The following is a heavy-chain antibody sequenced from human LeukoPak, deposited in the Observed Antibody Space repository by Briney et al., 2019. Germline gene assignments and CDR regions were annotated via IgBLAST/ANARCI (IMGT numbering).Heavy chain of an antibody. D-gene: IGHD3-10*01. CDR2: IYSGGST. J-gene: IGHJ3*02. V-gene: IGHV3-66*01. CDR1: GFTVSSNY. CDR3: ARVVMVRGVIGAFDI. Sequence: PGGSLRLSCAASGFTVSSNYMSWVRQAPGKGLEWVSVIYSGGSTYYADSVKGRFTISRDNSKNTLYLQMNSLRAEDTAVYYCARVVMVRGVIGAFDIWGQGTMVTVSS.